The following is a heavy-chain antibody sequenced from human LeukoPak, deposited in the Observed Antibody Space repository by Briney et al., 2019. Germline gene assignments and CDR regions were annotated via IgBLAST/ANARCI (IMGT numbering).Heavy chain of an antibody. CDR3: AKDYSSGSYY. J-gene: IGHJ4*02. Sequence: PGGSLRLSCAASGFTFSSYGMHWVRQAPGKGLEWVAFIRYDGSNKYYADSVKGRFTISSDTSKNTLYLQMNSLRAEDTALYYCAKDYSSGSYYWGQGTLVTVSS. CDR2: IRYDGSNK. D-gene: IGHD6-19*01. V-gene: IGHV3-30*02. CDR1: GFTFSSYG.